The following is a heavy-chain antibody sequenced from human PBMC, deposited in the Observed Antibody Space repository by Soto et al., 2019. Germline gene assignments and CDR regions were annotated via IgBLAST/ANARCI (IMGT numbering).Heavy chain of an antibody. D-gene: IGHD2-2*01. CDR2: LSYSGYV. CDR1: GASITDYY. Sequence: SETLSLTCTVSGASITDYYWSWIRQPPGKGLEYFGFLSYSGYVNYNPSLKSRLSISADTSKSQVSLRLSSVTAADTAVYYCATLATFTSSGGSDFWGQGALVTVSS. J-gene: IGHJ4*02. CDR3: ATLATFTSSGGSDF. V-gene: IGHV4-59*01.